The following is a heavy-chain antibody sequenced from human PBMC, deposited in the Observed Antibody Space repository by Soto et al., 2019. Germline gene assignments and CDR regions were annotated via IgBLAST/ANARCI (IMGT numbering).Heavy chain of an antibody. J-gene: IGHJ5*02. D-gene: IGHD4-4*01. V-gene: IGHV3-7*01. CDR3: VRGGSNYAS. CDR1: GFTFSDSW. Sequence: EVQLVVSGGGLVQPGGFLRLSCTASGFTFSDSWMTWVRQAPGKGLEWVARIKPDESEKKYADSVKGRFSISRDNAKNSMYLQMDSLRGEDTAVYYCVRGGSNYASWGQGTLVTVSS. CDR2: IKPDESEK.